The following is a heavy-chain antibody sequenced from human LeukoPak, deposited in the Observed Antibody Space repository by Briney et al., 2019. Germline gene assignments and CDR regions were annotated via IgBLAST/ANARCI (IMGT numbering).Heavy chain of an antibody. CDR2: INAVDANT. CDR3: AKQFLGAN. J-gene: IGHJ4*02. V-gene: IGHV3-23*01. D-gene: IGHD4-17*01. CDR1: GFIFRSLA. Sequence: GGSLRLSCAGSGFIFRSLAMTWVRQAPGKGLEWVSTINAVDANTYYADSVKGRFTVSRDNSRNTLYLQMNSLRAEDTAVYYCAKQFLGANWGQGTLVIVSS.